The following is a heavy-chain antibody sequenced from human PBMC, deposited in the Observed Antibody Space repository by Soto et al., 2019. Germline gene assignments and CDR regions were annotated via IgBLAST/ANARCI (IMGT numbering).Heavy chain of an antibody. J-gene: IGHJ6*02. CDR1: GFTFSSYG. CDR3: AKHVGYSGYADMDV. V-gene: IGHV3-30*18. D-gene: IGHD5-12*01. CDR2: ISYDGSNK. Sequence: GGSLRLSCAASGFTFSSYGMHWVRQAPGKGLEWVAVISYDGSNKYYADSVKGRFTISRDNSKNTLYLQMNSLRAEDTAVYYCAKHVGYSGYADMDVWGQGTTVTVSS.